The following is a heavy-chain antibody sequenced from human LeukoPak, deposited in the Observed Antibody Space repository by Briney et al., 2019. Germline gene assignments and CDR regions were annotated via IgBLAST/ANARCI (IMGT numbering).Heavy chain of an antibody. CDR2: ISSSSSYI. J-gene: IGHJ6*02. CDR3: ARDNPRITGTAGENNYYYYGMDV. CDR1: GFTFSTYW. V-gene: IGHV3-21*01. D-gene: IGHD1-20*01. Sequence: PGGSLRLSCATSGFTFSTYWMSWVRQAPGKGLEWVSSISSSSSYIYYADSVKGRFTISRDNAKNSLYLQMNSLRAEDTAVYYCARDNPRITGTAGENNYYYYGMDVWGQGTTVTVSS.